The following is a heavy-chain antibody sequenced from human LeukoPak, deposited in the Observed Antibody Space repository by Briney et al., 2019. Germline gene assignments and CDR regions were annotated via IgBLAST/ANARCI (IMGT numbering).Heavy chain of an antibody. V-gene: IGHV4-61*08. D-gene: IGHD6-19*01. Sequence: SETLSLTCTVSGDSISSGDYYWSWIRQPPGKGLEWIGYIYDSGSTNYNPSLKSRVTISVDTSKNQFSLKLSSVTAADTAVYYCARQAYSSGWYRGSYYFDYWGQGTLVTVSS. CDR3: ARQAYSSGWYRGSYYFDY. J-gene: IGHJ4*02. CDR2: IYDSGST. CDR1: GDSISSGDYY.